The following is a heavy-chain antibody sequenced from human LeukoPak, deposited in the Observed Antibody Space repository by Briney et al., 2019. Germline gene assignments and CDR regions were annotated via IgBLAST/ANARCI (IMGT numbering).Heavy chain of an antibody. CDR1: GGSFSGYY. J-gene: IGHJ3*02. CDR3: ARRDYDYVWGSYRAFDI. Sequence: SETLSLTCAVYGGSFSGYYWSWIRQPPGKGLEWIGEINHSGSTNHNPSLKSRVTISVDTSKNQFSLKLSSVTAADTAVYYCARRDYDYVWGSYRAFDIWGQGTMVTVSS. V-gene: IGHV4-34*01. CDR2: INHSGST. D-gene: IGHD3-16*02.